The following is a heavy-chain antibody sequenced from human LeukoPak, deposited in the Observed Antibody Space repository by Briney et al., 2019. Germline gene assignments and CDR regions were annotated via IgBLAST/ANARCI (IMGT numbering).Heavy chain of an antibody. D-gene: IGHD4-17*01. Sequence: PGRSLRLSCAASGFTFSSYAMHWVRQAPGKGLEWVAVISYDGSNKYYADSVKGRFTISRDNSKNTLYLQMNSLRAEDTAVYYCAREYGVTDYWGQGTLVTVSS. V-gene: IGHV3-30-3*01. CDR2: ISYDGSNK. CDR3: AREYGVTDY. CDR1: GFTFSSYA. J-gene: IGHJ4*02.